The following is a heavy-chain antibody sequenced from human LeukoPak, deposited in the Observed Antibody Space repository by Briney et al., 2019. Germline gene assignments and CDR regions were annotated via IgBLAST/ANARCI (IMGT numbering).Heavy chain of an antibody. CDR3: ARDTDYYDAQNAFDI. Sequence: APVKVSCKASGYTFTGYYMHWVRQAPGQGLEWMGWISVNNGNTNYAQKVQDRVTVTTDASTSTAYMELRSLRSDDTAMYYCARDTDYYDAQNAFDIWGQGTMVTVSS. D-gene: IGHD3-22*01. J-gene: IGHJ3*02. V-gene: IGHV1-18*04. CDR1: GYTFTGYY. CDR2: ISVNNGNT.